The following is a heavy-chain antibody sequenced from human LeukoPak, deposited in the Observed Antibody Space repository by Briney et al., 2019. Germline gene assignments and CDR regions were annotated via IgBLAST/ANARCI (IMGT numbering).Heavy chain of an antibody. CDR1: GFTFDDYG. CDR2: INWNGGST. V-gene: IGHV3-20*04. CDR3: ARESQSRIKLWLTQYYFDY. D-gene: IGHD5-18*01. J-gene: IGHJ4*02. Sequence: GGSLRLSCAASGFTFDDYGMSWVRQAPGKGLEWVSGINWNGGSTGYADSVKGRFTISRDNAKNSLYLQMNSLRAEDTALYYCARESQSRIKLWLTQYYFDYWGQGTLVTVSS.